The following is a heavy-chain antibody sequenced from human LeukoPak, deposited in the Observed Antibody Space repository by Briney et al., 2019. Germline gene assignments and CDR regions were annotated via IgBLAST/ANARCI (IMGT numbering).Heavy chain of an antibody. V-gene: IGHV1-8*01. D-gene: IGHD1-20*01. CDR1: GYTFTSYD. J-gene: IGHJ4*02. Sequence: GASVKVSCKASGYTFTSYDINWVRQATGQGLAWMGWMNPNSGYTGYAQKFQGRVTMTRNTSITTAYMELSSLRSADTAVYYCAMRPYNWNDDGNIDYWGQGTLVTVSS. CDR3: AMRPYNWNDDGNIDY. CDR2: MNPNSGYT.